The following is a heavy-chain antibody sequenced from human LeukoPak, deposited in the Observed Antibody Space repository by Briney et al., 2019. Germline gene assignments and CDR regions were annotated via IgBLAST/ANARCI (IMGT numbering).Heavy chain of an antibody. Sequence: GGSLRLSCAASGFTFSSYWMSWVRQAPGKGPEWVANIKQDGSEKYYVDSVKGRFTISRDNSKNTLYLQMNSLRAEDTAVYYCAKSPYRGGSSWTEFDYWGQGTLVTVSS. D-gene: IGHD6-13*01. J-gene: IGHJ4*02. CDR3: AKSPYRGGSSWTEFDY. CDR2: IKQDGSEK. V-gene: IGHV3-7*01. CDR1: GFTFSSYW.